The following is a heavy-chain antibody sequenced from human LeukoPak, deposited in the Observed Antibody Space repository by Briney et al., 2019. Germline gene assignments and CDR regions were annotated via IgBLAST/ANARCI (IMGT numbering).Heavy chain of an antibody. CDR2: ISYDGSNK. Sequence: GGSLRLSCAASGFTFSSYGMHWVRQAPGKGLEWVAVISYDGSNKYYADSVKGRFTISRDNSKNTLHLQMNSLRAEDTAVYYCAKETPEDYGDPAFGYWGQGTLVTVSS. CDR1: GFTFSSYG. J-gene: IGHJ4*02. D-gene: IGHD4-17*01. CDR3: AKETPEDYGDPAFGY. V-gene: IGHV3-30*18.